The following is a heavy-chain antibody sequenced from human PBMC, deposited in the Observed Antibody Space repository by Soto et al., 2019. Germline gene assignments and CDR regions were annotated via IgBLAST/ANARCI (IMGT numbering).Heavy chain of an antibody. CDR3: ARAADRYYYYGMDV. CDR1: GFTVSSNY. Sequence: GGSLRLSCAASGFTVSSNYMSWVRQAPGKGLEWVSVIYSGGRTYYADSVKGRFTISRDNSKNTLYLQMNSLRAEDKAVYYCARAADRYYYYGMDVWGQGTKVTLAS. D-gene: IGHD6-25*01. V-gene: IGHV3-53*01. CDR2: IYSGGRT. J-gene: IGHJ6*02.